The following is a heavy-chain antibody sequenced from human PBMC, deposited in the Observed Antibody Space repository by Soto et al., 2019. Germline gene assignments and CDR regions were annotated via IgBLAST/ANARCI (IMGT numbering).Heavy chain of an antibody. V-gene: IGHV1-46*01. J-gene: IGHJ4*02. Sequence: ASVKVSCKASGYTFTNYYMHWVRQAPGQGLEWMGIIYPSGGSTRNAQKFQGRVTMTRDTSTSTVYMELSSLRSEDTAVHYCARDFSGPMDYWGRGPLVTVYS. D-gene: IGHD3-10*01. CDR1: GYTFTNYY. CDR2: IYPSGGST. CDR3: ARDFSGPMDY.